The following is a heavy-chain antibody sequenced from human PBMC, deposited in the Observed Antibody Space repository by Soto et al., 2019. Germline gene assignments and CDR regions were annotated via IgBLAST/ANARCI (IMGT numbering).Heavy chain of an antibody. CDR1: GYTFTNYG. D-gene: IGHD2-2*01. CDR2: ISANNGNT. CDR3: ARDEGYSSSTSCHYYFDY. J-gene: IGHJ4*02. V-gene: IGHV1-18*01. Sequence: QVLLVQSGAEVKKSGASVKGSCKASGYTFTNYGISWVRQAPGQGLEWMGWISANNGNTNYAQNIQGRVTMTTDTSTSTAYIELRNLGSDDTAVYYCARDEGYSSSTSCHYYFDYWGQGTLVTVSS.